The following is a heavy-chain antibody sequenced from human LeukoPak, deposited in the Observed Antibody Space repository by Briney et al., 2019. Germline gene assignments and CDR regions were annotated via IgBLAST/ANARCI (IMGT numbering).Heavy chain of an antibody. CDR1: GFTVSNNY. Sequence: PGGSLRLSCAASGFTVSNNYVSWVRQAPGKGLEWVSVIHSGGTTNYADSVQGRFTISRDNSKTTVYLHMNSLRAEDTAAYYCARDSDSGYGPFASWGQGTLVTVSS. J-gene: IGHJ4*02. CDR3: ARDSDSGYGPFAS. V-gene: IGHV3-53*01. CDR2: IHSGGTT. D-gene: IGHD5-12*01.